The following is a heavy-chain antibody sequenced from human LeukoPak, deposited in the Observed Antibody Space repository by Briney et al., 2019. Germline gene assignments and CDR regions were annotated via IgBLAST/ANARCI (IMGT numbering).Heavy chain of an antibody. CDR1: GFTVSSHY. D-gene: IGHD3-22*01. V-gene: IGHV3-53*01. CDR2: TDSGGST. CDR3: AKTPYYYDSSGYYQSAYFDY. J-gene: IGHJ4*02. Sequence: GGSLRLSCAASGFTVSSHYMSWVRQAPGKGLEWVSVTDSGGSTSYADSVKGRFTISRDTSKNTLYLQMNGLRAEDTAVYYCAKTPYYYDSSGYYQSAYFDYWGQGTLVTVSS.